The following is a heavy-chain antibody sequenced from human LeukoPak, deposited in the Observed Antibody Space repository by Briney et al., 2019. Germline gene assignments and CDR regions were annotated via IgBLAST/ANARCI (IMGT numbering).Heavy chain of an antibody. D-gene: IGHD3-9*01. CDR1: GYTFTGYY. CDR2: INPNSGGT. Sequence: GASVKVSCKASGYTFTGYYMHWVRQAPGQGLEWMGWINPNSGGTNYAQKFQGRVTMTRDTSISTAYMELSRLRSDDTAVYYCAREDRYNDILTDSDFDYWGQGTLVTVSS. CDR3: AREDRYNDILTDSDFDY. J-gene: IGHJ4*02. V-gene: IGHV1-2*02.